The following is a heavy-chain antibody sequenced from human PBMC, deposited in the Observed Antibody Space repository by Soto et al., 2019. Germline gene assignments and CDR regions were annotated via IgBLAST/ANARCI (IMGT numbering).Heavy chain of an antibody. J-gene: IGHJ4*02. V-gene: IGHV4-34*01. CDR1: GGSFSGYY. CDR2: TNHSGST. D-gene: IGHD3-22*01. CDR3: ARIRRYRSYYYDSSGCYTTFYFDY. Sequence: SETLSLTCAVYGGSFSGYYWSWIRQPPGKGLEWIGETNHSGSTNYNPSLKSRVTISVDTSKNQFSLKLSSVTAADTAVYYCARIRRYRSYYYDSSGCYTTFYFDYWGQGTLVTVSS.